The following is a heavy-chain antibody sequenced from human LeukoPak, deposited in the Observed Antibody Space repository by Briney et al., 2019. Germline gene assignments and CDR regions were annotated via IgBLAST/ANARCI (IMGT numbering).Heavy chain of an antibody. CDR3: ARLPAPSGWFYFDP. J-gene: IGHJ5*02. V-gene: IGHV3-7*01. CDR1: GFTFSTYW. Sequence: PGGSLRLSCAASGFTFSTYWMSWVRQAPGKGLEWVVNIKQDGNDKYYVDSVKGRFTISRDNAKSSLYLQMNSLRAEDTAVYYCARLPAPSGWFYFDPWGQGTLVTVSS. D-gene: IGHD6-19*01. CDR2: IKQDGNDK.